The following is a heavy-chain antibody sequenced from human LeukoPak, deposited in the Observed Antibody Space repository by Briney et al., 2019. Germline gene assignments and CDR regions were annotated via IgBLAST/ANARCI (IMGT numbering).Heavy chain of an antibody. CDR2: IKKDGSET. V-gene: IGHV3-7*05. CDR1: GFTFSRWW. D-gene: IGHD5-18*01. CDR3: ARGAGMVPGDY. Sequence: GGSLRLSCAGSGFTFSRWWMSWVRQGLGKGLEWVANIKKDGSETYYVDSVKGRFTISRDNAKNSLYLQMNSLRAEDTAVYYCARGAGMVPGDYWGQGSLVTVSS. J-gene: IGHJ4*02.